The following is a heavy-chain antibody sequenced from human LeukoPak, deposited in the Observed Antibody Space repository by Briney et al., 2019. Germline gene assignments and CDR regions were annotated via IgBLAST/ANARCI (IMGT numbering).Heavy chain of an antibody. D-gene: IGHD5-18*01. CDR3: ARGDGEYTYGYYFDS. J-gene: IGHJ4*02. V-gene: IGHV4-59*01. Sequence: PSETLSLTCTVSGGSISTSYWGWIRQPPGKGLAYIGFIYYTGSVNYNASLESRVTISLDTSKNQFSLKLSAVTAADTAMYYCARGDGEYTYGYYFDSWGQGTLVTVSS. CDR2: IYYTGSV. CDR1: GGSISTSY.